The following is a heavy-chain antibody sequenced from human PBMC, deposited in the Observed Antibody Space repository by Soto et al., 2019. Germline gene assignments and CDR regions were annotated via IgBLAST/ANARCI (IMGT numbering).Heavy chain of an antibody. V-gene: IGHV4-59*01. CDR3: ARQQLLWFGELLDGLDP. CDR2: IYYSGST. Sequence: PSETLSLTCTVSGGPISSYCMSWIRQPPGKGLEWIGYIYYSGSTNYNPSLKSRVTISVDTSKNQFSLKLSSVTAADTAVYYCARQQLLWFGELLDGLDPWGQGTLVTVSS. D-gene: IGHD3-10*01. J-gene: IGHJ5*02. CDR1: GGPISSYC.